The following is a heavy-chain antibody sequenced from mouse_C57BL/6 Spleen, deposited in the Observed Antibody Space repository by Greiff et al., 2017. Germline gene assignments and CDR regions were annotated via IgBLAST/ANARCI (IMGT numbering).Heavy chain of an antibody. CDR1: GYSITSGYY. CDR2: ISYDGSN. V-gene: IGHV3-6*01. Sequence: EVQLQQSGPGLVKPSQSLSLTCSVTGYSITSGYYWNWLRQFPGKKLEWTGYISYDGSNNYNHSLKNRISITRDTSKNQFFLQLNSVTTEDTATYYCARGRGFDYGSPRWYFDVWGTGTTVTVSS. J-gene: IGHJ1*03. D-gene: IGHD1-1*01. CDR3: ARGRGFDYGSPRWYFDV.